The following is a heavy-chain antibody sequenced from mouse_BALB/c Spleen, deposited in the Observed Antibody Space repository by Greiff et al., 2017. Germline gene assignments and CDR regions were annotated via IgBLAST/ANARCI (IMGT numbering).Heavy chain of an antibody. Sequence: QVQLKESGPDLVAPSQSLSITCTVSGFSLTSYGVHWVRQPPGKGLEWLVVIWSDGSTTYNSALKSRLSISKDNSKSQVFLKMNSLQTDDTAMYYCARQTYYYRYDVGYYAMDYWGQGTSVTVSS. D-gene: IGHD2-14*01. J-gene: IGHJ4*01. CDR2: IWSDGST. CDR3: ARQTYYYRYDVGYYAMDY. CDR1: GFSLTSYG. V-gene: IGHV2-6-2*01.